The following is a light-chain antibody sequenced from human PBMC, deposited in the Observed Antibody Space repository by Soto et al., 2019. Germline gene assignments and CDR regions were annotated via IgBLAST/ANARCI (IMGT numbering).Light chain of an antibody. J-gene: IGKJ5*01. CDR3: QQYNRWPPIT. Sequence: EIMVTQSTDSLSVSPGDRAALSCRASRSVGSNVAWYQQKPGQAPRLLIYGTSIRATGIPARFSGSGSGTEFSLTISSLQSEDSAVYYCQQYNRWPPITFGQGTRLEI. V-gene: IGKV3-15*01. CDR1: RSVGSN. CDR2: GTS.